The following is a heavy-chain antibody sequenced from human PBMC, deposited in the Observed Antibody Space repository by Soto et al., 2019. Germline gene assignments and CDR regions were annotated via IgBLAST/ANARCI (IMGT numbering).Heavy chain of an antibody. CDR1: GFIFSSYW. V-gene: IGHV3-7*01. D-gene: IGHD2-2*01. CDR2: IRQDGGEK. Sequence: SCAASGFIFSSYWMTWVRQAPGKGLEWVANIRQDGGEKDYVDSVKGRFTISRDNAKDSLYLQMSSLRAEDTAVYYCAGGRRHCSSTSCRGFWFDPWGQGTLVTVS. J-gene: IGHJ5*02. CDR3: AGGRRHCSSTSCRGFWFDP.